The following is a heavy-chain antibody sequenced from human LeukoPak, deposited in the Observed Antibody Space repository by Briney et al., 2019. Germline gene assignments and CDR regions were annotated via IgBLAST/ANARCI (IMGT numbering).Heavy chain of an antibody. J-gene: IGHJ3*02. CDR3: ARIFRYFDWLLAFDI. D-gene: IGHD3-9*01. V-gene: IGHV3-7*01. CDR1: GFTFSSYG. CDR2: IEEDGSEK. Sequence: GGSLRLSCAASGFTFSSYGMHWVRQAPAKGLEWVASIEEDGSEKYSVDSVKGRFTISRDNAKNSLYLQMNSLRAEDTTVYYCARIFRYFDWLLAFDIWGQGTMVTVSS.